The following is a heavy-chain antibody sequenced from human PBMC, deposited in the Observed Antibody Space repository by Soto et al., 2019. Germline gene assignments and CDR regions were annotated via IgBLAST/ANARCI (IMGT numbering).Heavy chain of an antibody. V-gene: IGHV1-69*13. J-gene: IGHJ6*02. CDR1: GCTFSSYA. Sequence: SVKVSCKASGCTFSSYAISWVRQAPGQGLEWMGGIIPIFGTANYAQKFQGRVTITADESTSTAYMELSSLRSEDTAVYYCARDQGYSSSGYYYYGMDVWGQGTTVTVSS. CDR3: ARDQGYSSSGYYYYGMDV. D-gene: IGHD6-6*01. CDR2: IIPIFGTA.